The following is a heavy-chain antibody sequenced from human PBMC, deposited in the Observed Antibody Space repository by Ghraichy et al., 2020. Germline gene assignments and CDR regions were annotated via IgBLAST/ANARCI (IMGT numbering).Heavy chain of an antibody. V-gene: IGHV1-8*03. CDR2: MIPNSGDA. CDR3: ARRSGDWYFDL. D-gene: IGHD7-27*01. Sequence: ASVKVSCKASGYTFTNYHINWVRQATGQGLEWMGWMIPNSGDAGYAQKFQGRLSITRDTSISTAYMELSSLTSEDTAVYYCARRSGDWYFDLWGRGSLVTVSS. CDR1: GYTFTNYH. J-gene: IGHJ2*01.